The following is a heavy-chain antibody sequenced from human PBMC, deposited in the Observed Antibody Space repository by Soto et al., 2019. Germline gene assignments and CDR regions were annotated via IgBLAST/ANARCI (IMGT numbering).Heavy chain of an antibody. CDR1: GGSISSGDYS. CDR3: ARNGGGAAAAELYWYFDL. J-gene: IGHJ2*01. Sequence: SETLSLTCAVSGGSISSGDYSWNWIRQPPGKGLEWIGYIYYSGSTYYNPSLKSRVTMSVDTSKNQFSLKLSSVTAVDTAVYYCARNGGGAAAAELYWYFDLWGRGTLVTVS. D-gene: IGHD6-13*01. CDR2: IYYSGST. V-gene: IGHV4-30-2*01.